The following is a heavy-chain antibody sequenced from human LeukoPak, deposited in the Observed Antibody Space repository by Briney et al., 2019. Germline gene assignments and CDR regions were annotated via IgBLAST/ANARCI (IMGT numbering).Heavy chain of an antibody. CDR3: ARANYYDSSGYYYNAFDI. Sequence: SETLSLTCAVYRGSFSGYYWSWIRQPPGKGLEWIGEINHSGSTNYNPSLKSRVTISVDTSKNHFSLKLSSVTAADTAVYYCARANYYDSSGYYYNAFDIWGQGTMVTVSS. CDR2: INHSGST. D-gene: IGHD3-22*01. V-gene: IGHV4-34*01. CDR1: RGSFSGYY. J-gene: IGHJ3*02.